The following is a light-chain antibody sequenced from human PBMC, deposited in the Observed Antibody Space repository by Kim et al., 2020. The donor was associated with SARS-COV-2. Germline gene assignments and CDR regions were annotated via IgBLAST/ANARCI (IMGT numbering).Light chain of an antibody. CDR3: SSYTSSSTLEVV. CDR2: DVS. V-gene: IGLV2-14*03. CDR1: SSDVGGYNY. Sequence: SITISCTGTSSDVGGYNYVSWYQQHPGKAPKRMIYDVSNRPSGVSNRFSGSKSGNTASLTISGLQAEDEADYYCSSYTSSSTLEVVFGGGTQLTVL. J-gene: IGLJ2*01.